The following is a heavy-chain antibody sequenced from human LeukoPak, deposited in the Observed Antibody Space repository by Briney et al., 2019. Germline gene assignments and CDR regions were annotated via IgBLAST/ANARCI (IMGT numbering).Heavy chain of an antibody. CDR3: AKDQGQAVVPRRFDN. CDR2: ISGTSIYI. J-gene: IGHJ4*02. CDR1: GFTFSRHS. V-gene: IGHV3-21*04. Sequence: GGSLRLSCAASGFTFSRHSMNWVRQAPGKGLEWVSSISGTSIYIYYADSVKGRFTISRDNAKNTLYLQMNSLRAEDTAVYYCAKDQGQAVVPRRFDNWGQGTLVTVSS. D-gene: IGHD2-2*01.